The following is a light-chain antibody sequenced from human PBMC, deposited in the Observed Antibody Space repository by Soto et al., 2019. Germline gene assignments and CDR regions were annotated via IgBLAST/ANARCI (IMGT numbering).Light chain of an antibody. J-gene: IGLJ3*02. Sequence: QSVLTQPPSVSGAPGQRVTISCTGNNSNLGAGYDVHWYQQLPGAAPKLVVFGNRNRPSGVPERFSGSKSGTSASPAITGLQAEDEADYYCQAYDYSLTAFVFGGGTQLTVL. CDR3: QAYDYSLTAFV. V-gene: IGLV1-40*01. CDR1: NSNLGAGYD. CDR2: GNR.